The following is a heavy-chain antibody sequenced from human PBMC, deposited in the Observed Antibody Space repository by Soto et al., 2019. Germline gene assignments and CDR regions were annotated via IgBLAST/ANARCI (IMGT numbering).Heavy chain of an antibody. CDR1: GGSISSSSYY. Sequence: SETLSLTCTVSGGSISSSSYYWGWIRQPPGKGLEWIGSIYYSGSTYYNPSLKSRVTISVDTSKNQFSLKLSSVTAADTAVYYCARHSYYGSGSYWYYYYMDVWGKGTTVTVSS. J-gene: IGHJ6*03. CDR2: IYYSGST. D-gene: IGHD3-10*01. CDR3: ARHSYYGSGSYWYYYYMDV. V-gene: IGHV4-39*01.